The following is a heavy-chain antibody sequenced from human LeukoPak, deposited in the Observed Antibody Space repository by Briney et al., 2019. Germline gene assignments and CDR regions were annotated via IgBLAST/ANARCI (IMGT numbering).Heavy chain of an antibody. CDR1: GYTFTSYG. V-gene: IGHV1-18*01. CDR3: AIAAVNNWFDP. D-gene: IGHD4-11*01. J-gene: IGHJ5*02. Sequence: ASVKVSCKASGYTFTSYGISWVRQAPGQGLEWMGWISAYNGNTNYAQKLQGRVTMTADTSTSTAYMELRSLRSDDTAVYYCAIAAVNNWFDPWGQGTLVTVSS. CDR2: ISAYNGNT.